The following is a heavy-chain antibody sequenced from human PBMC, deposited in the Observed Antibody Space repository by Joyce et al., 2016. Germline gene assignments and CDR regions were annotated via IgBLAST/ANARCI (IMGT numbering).Heavy chain of an antibody. CDR3: AHSDLFTEGFDP. CDR1: GFSLNTGGVG. D-gene: IGHD3-9*01. CDR2: IYWDDDL. J-gene: IGHJ5*02. Sequence: QITLKESGPTLPKPRQTLTLTCTFSGFSLNTGGVGVGWLRQPPGKALEWLGIIYWDDDLRLNPAVKNRVTVTKDTPNNQVVLTMINVGPEDTGTYFCAHSDLFTEGFDPWGQGILVTVSS. V-gene: IGHV2-5*02.